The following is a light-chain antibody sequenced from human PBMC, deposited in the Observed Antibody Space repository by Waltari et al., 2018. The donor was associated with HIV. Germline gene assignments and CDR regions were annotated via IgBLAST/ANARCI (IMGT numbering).Light chain of an antibody. V-gene: IGLV2-23*02. CDR3: CSYAGSSTYV. J-gene: IGLJ1*01. CDR2: EVS. CDR1: RSDVGSYNL. Sequence: QSALTQPASVSGSPGQSITISCTGPRSDVGSYNLFSWYQQHPGKAPKLMIYEVSKRPSGVSNRFSGSKSGNTASLTISGLQAEDEADYYCCSYAGSSTYVFGTGTKVTVL.